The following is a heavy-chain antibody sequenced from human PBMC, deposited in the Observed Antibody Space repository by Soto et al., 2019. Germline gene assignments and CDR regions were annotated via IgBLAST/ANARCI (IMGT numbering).Heavy chain of an antibody. CDR3: ARDRDNWNHGEIDY. CDR1: GFTFSSYA. Sequence: PGGSLRLSCAASGFTFSSYAMHWVRQAPGKGLEWVAVISYDGSNKYYADSVKGRFTISRDNSKNTLYLQMNSLRAEDTAVYYCARDRDNWNHGEIDYWGQGTLVTVSS. J-gene: IGHJ4*02. CDR2: ISYDGSNK. D-gene: IGHD1-20*01. V-gene: IGHV3-30-3*01.